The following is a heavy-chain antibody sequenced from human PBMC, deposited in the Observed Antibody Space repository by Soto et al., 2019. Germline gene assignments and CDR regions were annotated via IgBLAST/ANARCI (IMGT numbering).Heavy chain of an antibody. J-gene: IGHJ4*02. CDR1: YFTFSNAW. D-gene: IGHD3-22*01. CDR2: IKSKTDGGTT. Sequence: PVGPLRLSCASSYFTFSNAWRNLVLNTPFKLLECVGRIKSKTDGGTTDYAAPVKGRFTISRDDSKNTLYLKMNSLKTEDTAVYYCTTDPVTMIVVVPSSGWGQGTLVTVSS. V-gene: IGHV3-15*07. CDR3: TTDPVTMIVVVPSSG.